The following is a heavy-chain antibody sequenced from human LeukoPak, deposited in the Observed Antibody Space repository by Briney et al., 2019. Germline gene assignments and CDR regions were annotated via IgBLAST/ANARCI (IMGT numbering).Heavy chain of an antibody. CDR1: GFTFSSYG. V-gene: IGHV3-30*02. J-gene: IGHJ4*02. D-gene: IGHD4-17*01. Sequence: GGSLSLSCAASGFTFSSYGMHWVRQAPGKGLEWVAFIRYDGSNKYYADSVKGRFTISRDSFKNTLYLQMNSLRPEDTAVYYCAKDRRGGPTVLNYFDYWGQGTLVTVSS. CDR2: IRYDGSNK. CDR3: AKDRRGGPTVLNYFDY.